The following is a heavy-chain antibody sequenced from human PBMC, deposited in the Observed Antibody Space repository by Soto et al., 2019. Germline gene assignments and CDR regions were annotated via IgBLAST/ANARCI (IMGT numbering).Heavy chain of an antibody. J-gene: IGHJ4*02. D-gene: IGHD1-26*01. CDR2: IWYDGSNK. CDR3: AREAGGSYAPSN. V-gene: IGHV3-33*01. Sequence: QVQLVESGGGVVQPGRSLRLSCAASGFTFSSYGMHWVRQAPGKGLEWVAVIWYDGSNKYYADSVKGRFTISRDNSKNTLYLQMNSLRAEDTAVYYCAREAGGSYAPSNWGQGTLVTVSS. CDR1: GFTFSSYG.